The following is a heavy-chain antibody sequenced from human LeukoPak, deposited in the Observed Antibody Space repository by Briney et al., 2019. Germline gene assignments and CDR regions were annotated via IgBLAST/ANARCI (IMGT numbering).Heavy chain of an antibody. Sequence: GGSLRLSCAASGFTFSSYAMHWVRQAPGKGLEYVSAISSNGGSTYYANSVKGRFTISRGNSKNTLSLQMNSLRAEDTAVYYCARPLMYYYGSETYFWFDPWGQGTLVTVSS. CDR2: ISSNGGST. J-gene: IGHJ5*02. D-gene: IGHD3-10*01. CDR3: ARPLMYYYGSETYFWFDP. CDR1: GFTFSSYA. V-gene: IGHV3-64*01.